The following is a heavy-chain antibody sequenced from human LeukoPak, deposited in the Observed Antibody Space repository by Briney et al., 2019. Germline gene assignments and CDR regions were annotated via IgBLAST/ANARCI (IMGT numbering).Heavy chain of an antibody. V-gene: IGHV4-34*01. D-gene: IGHD3-22*01. CDR2: INHSGST. CDR1: GGSFSGYY. Sequence: SETLSLTCVVYGGSFSGYYWSWIRQSPGKGLEWIGEINHSGSTNYNPSLKSRVTISVDTSKNQFSLKLSSVTAADTAVYYCARETLNYYDSSGYYAFDIWGQGTMVTVSS. CDR3: ARETLNYYDSSGYYAFDI. J-gene: IGHJ3*02.